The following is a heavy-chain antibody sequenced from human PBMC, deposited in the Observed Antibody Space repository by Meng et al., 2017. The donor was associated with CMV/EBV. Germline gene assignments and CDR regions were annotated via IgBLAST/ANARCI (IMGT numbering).Heavy chain of an antibody. V-gene: IGHV1-2*02. J-gene: IGHJ4*02. D-gene: IGHD2-8*01. Sequence: KVTCKASGYTFTGYYMHWVRQATGQGLEWMGWINHNSGGTNYAQKFQGRVTMTRDTSISTAYMELSRLRSDDTDVYYCAREALMYDYWGQGTLVTVSS. CDR1: GYTFTGYY. CDR2: INHNSGGT. CDR3: AREALMYDY.